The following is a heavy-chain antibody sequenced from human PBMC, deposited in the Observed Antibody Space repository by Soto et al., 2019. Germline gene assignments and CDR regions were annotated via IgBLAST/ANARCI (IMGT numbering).Heavy chain of an antibody. D-gene: IGHD3-10*01. CDR3: PREARGFDY. Sequence: EVQLVESGGGSIQTGGSLRLSCAASGFTFSSYNMNWVRQAPGKGLEWISYISSTGSTTYYADSVKGRFTTSRDNAKNSLFLQMNSLRDEDTAVYYCPREARGFDYWGQGTLVTVSS. V-gene: IGHV3-48*02. CDR1: GFTFSSYN. CDR2: ISSTGSTT. J-gene: IGHJ4*02.